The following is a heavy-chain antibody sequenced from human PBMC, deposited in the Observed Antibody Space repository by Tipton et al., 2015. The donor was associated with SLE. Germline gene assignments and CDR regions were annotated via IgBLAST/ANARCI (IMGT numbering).Heavy chain of an antibody. D-gene: IGHD5-24*01. CDR2: INWNSGDI. V-gene: IGHV3-9*01. J-gene: IGHJ4*02. CDR1: GFTFSKHG. Sequence: SLRLSCAASGFTFSKHGMHWVRQAPGKGLEWVSGINWNSGDIGYADSVKGRFTISRDNAKNSLYLQMNSLRPEDTALYYCAKDFDGYNGFDFWGQGTLVTVSS. CDR3: AKDFDGYNGFDF.